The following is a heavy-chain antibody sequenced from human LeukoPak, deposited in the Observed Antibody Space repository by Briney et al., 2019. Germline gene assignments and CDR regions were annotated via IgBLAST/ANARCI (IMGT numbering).Heavy chain of an antibody. CDR2: ISGSGGST. J-gene: IGHJ4*02. Sequence: GGSLRLSCAASGFTFSSYAMSWVRQAPGKGLEWVSAISGSGGSTYYADSVKGRFTISRDNAKNSLYLQMNSLRVEDTAVYYCAKEGRSLQTYWGQGTLVTVSS. CDR1: GFTFSSYA. V-gene: IGHV3-23*01. CDR3: AKEGRSLQTY. D-gene: IGHD5-24*01.